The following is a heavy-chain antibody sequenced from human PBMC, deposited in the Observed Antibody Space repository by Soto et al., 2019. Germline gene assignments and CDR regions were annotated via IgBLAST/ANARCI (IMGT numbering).Heavy chain of an antibody. CDR3: ARSPYSVSYLSYFDY. CDR1: GFTFSSYG. V-gene: IGHV3-30*03. Sequence: QVQLVESGGGVVQPGRSLRLSCAASGFTFSSYGMHWVRQAPGKGLEWVAVISYDGSNKYYADSVKGRFTISRDNSKNTLYLPMNSLSAQDTAVYYCARSPYSVSYLSYFDYWGQGTLVTVSS. J-gene: IGHJ4*02. CDR2: ISYDGSNK. D-gene: IGHD1-26*01.